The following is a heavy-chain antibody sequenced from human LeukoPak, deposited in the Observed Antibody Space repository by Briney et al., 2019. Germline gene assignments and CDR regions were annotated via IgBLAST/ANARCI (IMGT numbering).Heavy chain of an antibody. CDR1: GFTFSSYG. Sequence: SLRLSCAASGFTFSSYGMHWVRQAPGKGLEWVAVISYDGSNKYYADSVKGRLTISRDNSKNTLYLQMNSLRAEDTAVYYCAKDRGADGGGNWFDPWGQGTLVTVSS. D-gene: IGHD3-16*01. J-gene: IGHJ5*02. V-gene: IGHV3-30*18. CDR3: AKDRGADGGGNWFDP. CDR2: ISYDGSNK.